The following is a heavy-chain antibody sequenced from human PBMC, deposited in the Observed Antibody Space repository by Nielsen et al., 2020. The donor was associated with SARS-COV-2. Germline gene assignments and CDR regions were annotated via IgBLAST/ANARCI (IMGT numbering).Heavy chain of an antibody. J-gene: IGHJ6*02. V-gene: IGHV1-24*01. CDR2: FDPEDGET. CDR3: ASYIAARPSYYYYGMDV. D-gene: IGHD6-6*01. CDR1: GYTLTELS. Sequence: ASVKVSCKVSGYTLTELSMHWVRQAPGKGLEWMGGFDPEDGETIYAQKFQGRVTMTEDTSTDTAYMELSSLRSEDTAVYYCASYIAARPSYYYYGMDVWGQGTTVTVSS.